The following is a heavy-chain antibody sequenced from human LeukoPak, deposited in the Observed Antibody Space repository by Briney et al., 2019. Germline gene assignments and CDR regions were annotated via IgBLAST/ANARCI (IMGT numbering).Heavy chain of an antibody. J-gene: IGHJ4*02. Sequence: PGGSLRLPCPAFGFTFSSYAMSWVRQAPGKGLEWVSASSGSGGSTYYADAVKGRFTISRDNSKNKRYLQKNSLRAEDTAVYYCVEYYDSSVPFDYWGQGTLVTVSS. CDR2: SSGSGGST. CDR1: GFTFSSYA. V-gene: IGHV3-23*01. D-gene: IGHD3-22*01. CDR3: VEYYDSSVPFDY.